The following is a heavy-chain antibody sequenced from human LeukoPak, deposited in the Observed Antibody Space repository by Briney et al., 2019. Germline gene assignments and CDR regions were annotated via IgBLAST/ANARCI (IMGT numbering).Heavy chain of an antibody. CDR2: INHSGST. D-gene: IGHD3-10*01. CDR1: GGSFSGYY. V-gene: IGHV4-34*01. Sequence: SETLSLTCAVYGGSFSGYYWSWIRQPPGKGLEWIGEINHSGSTNYNPSLKSRVTISVDTSKNQFSQKVSSVTAADTAVYYCAREDPGRGNWFDPWGQGTLVTVSS. J-gene: IGHJ5*02. CDR3: AREDPGRGNWFDP.